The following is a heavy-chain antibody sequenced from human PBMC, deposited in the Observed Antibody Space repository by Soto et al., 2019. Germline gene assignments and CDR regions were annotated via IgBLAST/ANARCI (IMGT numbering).Heavy chain of an antibody. CDR1: GFTVNNLF. J-gene: IGHJ4*02. CDR2: FSSDGSR. Sequence: EVQLVESGGGLVQPGGSLTLSCAAFGFTVNNLFMTWVRQAPGKGLEWVSTFSSDGSRYYADSVKGRFTISKDYSKNTLYLEMNSLIAGDTAVYYCARDISGGSYDFCHGGQGTLVTVSS. D-gene: IGHD3-3*01. V-gene: IGHV3-66*01. CDR3: ARDISGGSYDFCH.